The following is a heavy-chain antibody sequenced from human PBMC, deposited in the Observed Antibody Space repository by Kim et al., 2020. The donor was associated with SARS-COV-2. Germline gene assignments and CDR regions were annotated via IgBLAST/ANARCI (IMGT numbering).Heavy chain of an antibody. CDR2: TIPVFGTA. V-gene: IGHV1-69*13. CDR3: ATRLGATVEGIYDI. D-gene: IGHD1-26*01. Sequence: SVKVSCKASGFTFSSQSIAWVRQAPGQGLEWMGGTIPVFGTAKYAQKFQGRVTITADERTTTAYLEVTSLRSEDTATYYCATRLGATVEGIYDIGGEGTMVTV. CDR1: GFTFSSQS. J-gene: IGHJ3*02.